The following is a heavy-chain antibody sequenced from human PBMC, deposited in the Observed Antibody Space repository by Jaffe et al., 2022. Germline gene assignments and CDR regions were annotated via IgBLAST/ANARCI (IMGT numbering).Heavy chain of an antibody. J-gene: IGHJ6*03. CDR1: GGSFSGYY. D-gene: IGHD2-2*01. CDR2: INHSGST. V-gene: IGHV4-34*01. CDR3: ARGFGERYCSSTSCADYYYYYYMDV. Sequence: QVQLQQWGAGLLKPSETLSLTCAVYGGSFSGYYWSWIRQPPGKGLEWIGEINHSGSTNYNPSLKSRVTISVDTSKNQFSLKLSSVTAADTAVYYCARGFGERYCSSTSCADYYYYYYMDVWGKGTTVTVSS.